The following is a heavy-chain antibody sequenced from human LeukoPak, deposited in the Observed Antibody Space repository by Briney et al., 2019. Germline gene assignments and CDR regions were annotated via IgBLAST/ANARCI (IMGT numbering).Heavy chain of an antibody. CDR3: TTGYGHSDFDY. D-gene: IGHD3-3*02. CDR2: IKSKIDGGTT. J-gene: IGHJ4*02. V-gene: IGHV3-15*01. Sequence: RAGGSLRLSCVASGFTITNARMGWVRQAPGKGIEWVGLIKSKIDGGTTDFAAPVKGRFTISIDDSKHTLYLQMNSLKSEDTGVYYCTTGYGHSDFDYWGQGTLVTVSS. CDR1: GFTITNAR.